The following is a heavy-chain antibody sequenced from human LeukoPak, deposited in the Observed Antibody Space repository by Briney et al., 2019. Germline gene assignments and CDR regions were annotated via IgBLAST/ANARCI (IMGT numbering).Heavy chain of an antibody. CDR2: IYYSGST. V-gene: IGHV4-30-4*01. D-gene: IGHD4-17*01. J-gene: IGHJ3*02. CDR1: GGSTSSGDYY. Sequence: PSETLSLTCTVSGGSTSSGDYYWSWIRQPPGKGLEWIGYIYYSGSTYYNPSLKSRVTISVDTSKNQSSLKLSSVTAADTAVYYCARHNTVTTYDAFDIWGQGTMVTVSS. CDR3: ARHNTVTTYDAFDI.